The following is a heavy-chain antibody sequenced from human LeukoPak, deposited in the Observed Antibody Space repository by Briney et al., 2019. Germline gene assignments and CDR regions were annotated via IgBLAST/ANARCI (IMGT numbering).Heavy chain of an antibody. D-gene: IGHD6-13*01. J-gene: IGHJ4*02. CDR3: ARGGQQLVLGSTTDY. V-gene: IGHV3-74*01. CDR2: SNSDGTNT. CDR1: GFTLSSYW. Sequence: GGSLRLSCAASGFTLSSYWMHWVRQAPGKGLVWVSRSNSDGTNTSYADSVKGRFTISRDNAKNTLYLQTNSLRAEDTAVYYCARGGQQLVLGSTTDYWGQGTLVTVSS.